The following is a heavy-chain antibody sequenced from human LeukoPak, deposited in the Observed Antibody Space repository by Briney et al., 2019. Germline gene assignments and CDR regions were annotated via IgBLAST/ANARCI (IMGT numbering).Heavy chain of an antibody. V-gene: IGHV4-39*07. CDR1: GGSISSSSYY. CDR2: IYYSGST. J-gene: IGHJ5*02. CDR3: ARDELKYYDFWSGYPGWFDP. D-gene: IGHD3-3*01. Sequence: PSETLSLTCTVSGGSISSSSYYWGWIRQPPGKGLEWIGSIYYSGSTYYNPSLKSRVTISVDTSKNQFSLKLSSVTAADTAVYYCARDELKYYDFWSGYPGWFDPWGQGTLVTVSS.